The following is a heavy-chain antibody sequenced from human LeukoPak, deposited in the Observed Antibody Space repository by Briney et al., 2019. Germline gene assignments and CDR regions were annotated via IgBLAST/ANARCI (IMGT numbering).Heavy chain of an antibody. CDR1: GYTFTSYD. V-gene: IGHV1-8*01. J-gene: IGHJ6*02. CDR2: MNPNSGNT. Sequence: ASVKVSCKASGYTFTSYDINWVRQATGQGLEWMGWMNPNSGNTGYAQKFQGRVTMTRNTSISTAYMELSSLRSEDTAVYYCAIPRLGYSYSKAYYYYGMDVWGQGTTVTVSS. CDR3: AIPRLGYSYSKAYYYYGMDV. D-gene: IGHD5-18*01.